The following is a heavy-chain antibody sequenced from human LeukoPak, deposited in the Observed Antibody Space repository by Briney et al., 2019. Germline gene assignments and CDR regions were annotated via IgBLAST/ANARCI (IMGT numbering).Heavy chain of an antibody. Sequence: GGSLRLSCAASGFTFSSYAMSWVRQAPGKGLEWVSVISGSGGSTYYADSVKGRFTISRDNSKNTLYLQMNSLRAEDTAVYYCAKDQDTMIRGAATSGYFDYWGQGTLVTVST. CDR3: AKDQDTMIRGAATSGYFDY. J-gene: IGHJ4*02. CDR1: GFTFSSYA. CDR2: ISGSGGST. V-gene: IGHV3-23*01. D-gene: IGHD3-10*01.